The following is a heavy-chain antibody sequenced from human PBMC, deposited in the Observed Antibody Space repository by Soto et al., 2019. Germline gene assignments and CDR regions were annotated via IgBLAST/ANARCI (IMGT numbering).Heavy chain of an antibody. CDR1: GGTFSSYA. V-gene: IGHV1-69*01. CDR2: IIPIFGTA. Sequence: QVQLVQSGAEVKKPGSSVKVSCKASGGTFSSYAISWVRQAPGQGLEWMGGIIPIFGTANYAQKFQGRVTMTADESTSTAYMELSSLRSEDTAVYYCARDRLHFWSGYRKDSYGMDVWGQGTTVTVSS. D-gene: IGHD3-3*02. CDR3: ARDRLHFWSGYRKDSYGMDV. J-gene: IGHJ6*02.